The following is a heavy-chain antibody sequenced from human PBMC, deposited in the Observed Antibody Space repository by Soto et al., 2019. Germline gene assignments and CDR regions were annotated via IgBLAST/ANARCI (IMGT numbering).Heavy chain of an antibody. Sequence: ASETLSLTCAVSGGSISSGGYSWSWIRQPPGKGLEWIGYIYHSGSTYYNPSLKSRVTISVDRSKNQFFLKLSSVTAADTAVYYCARVSGPYSEYLQHWGQGTLVTVSS. CDR3: ARVSGPYSEYLQH. CDR2: IYHSGST. V-gene: IGHV4-30-2*01. J-gene: IGHJ1*01. D-gene: IGHD2-15*01. CDR1: GGSISSGGYS.